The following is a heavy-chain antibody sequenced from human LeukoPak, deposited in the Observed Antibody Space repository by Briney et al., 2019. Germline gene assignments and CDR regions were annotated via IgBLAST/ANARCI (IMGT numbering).Heavy chain of an antibody. J-gene: IGHJ4*02. CDR2: ISAYNGNT. Sequence: ASVKVSCKASGYTFTSYGISWVRQAPGQGREGMGWISAYNGNTNYAQKLQRSVTMTPDTSTSTAYMELRSLRSDDTAVYYCARDGFGGSFGPLRPDYWGQGTLVTVSS. CDR3: ARDGFGGSFGPLRPDY. D-gene: IGHD3-10*01. CDR1: GYTFTSYG. V-gene: IGHV1-18*01.